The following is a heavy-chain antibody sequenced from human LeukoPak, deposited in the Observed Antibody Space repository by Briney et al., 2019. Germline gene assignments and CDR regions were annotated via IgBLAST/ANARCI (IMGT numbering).Heavy chain of an antibody. Sequence: ASVKVSCKASGYTFTSYGISWVRQAPGQGLEWMGWISAYNGNTNYAQKLQGSVTMTTDTSTSTAYMELRSLRSDDTAVYYYARGRHDIVVVPAAIGAYYYYGMDVWGQGTTVTVSS. J-gene: IGHJ6*02. CDR1: GYTFTSYG. D-gene: IGHD2-2*02. V-gene: IGHV1-18*01. CDR2: ISAYNGNT. CDR3: ARGRHDIVVVPAAIGAYYYYGMDV.